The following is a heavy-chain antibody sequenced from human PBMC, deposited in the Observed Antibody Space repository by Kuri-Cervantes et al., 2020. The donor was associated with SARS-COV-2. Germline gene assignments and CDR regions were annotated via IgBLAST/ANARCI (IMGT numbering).Heavy chain of an antibody. D-gene: IGHD2-21*01. CDR3: ARLPVSGDHYFDY. J-gene: IGHJ4*02. CDR2: IYPADSDT. CDR1: GYKFHAYW. Sequence: GGSLRLSCKGSGYKFHAYWIAWVRQMPGKGLECMGIIYPADSDTRYSPSFQGQVTISADKSINTAYLQWNNLKASDTAMYYCARLPVSGDHYFDYWGQGTPVTVSS. V-gene: IGHV5-51*01.